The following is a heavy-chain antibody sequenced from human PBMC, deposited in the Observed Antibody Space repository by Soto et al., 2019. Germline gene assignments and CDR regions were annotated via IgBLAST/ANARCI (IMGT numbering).Heavy chain of an antibody. CDR1: GGSISSYY. Sequence: SETLSLTGTVSGGSISSYYWSWIRQPPGKGLEWIGYIYYSGSTNYNPSLKSRVTISVDTSKNQFSLKLSSVTAADTAVYYCAREIRSPSLDWFDPWGQGTLVTVSS. CDR2: IYYSGST. CDR3: AREIRSPSLDWFDP. D-gene: IGHD3-16*01. J-gene: IGHJ5*02. V-gene: IGHV4-59*01.